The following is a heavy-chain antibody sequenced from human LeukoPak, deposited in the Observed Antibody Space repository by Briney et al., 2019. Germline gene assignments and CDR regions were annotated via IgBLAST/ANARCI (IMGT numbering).Heavy chain of an antibody. Sequence: SVKVSCKASGGTFSSYAISWVRQAPGQGLEWMGGIIPIFGTANYAQKFQGRVTITTDESTSTAYMELSSLRSEDTAVYYCARDNYAGANWFDPWGQGTLVNVSS. D-gene: IGHD1-7*01. CDR2: IIPIFGTA. CDR1: GGTFSSYA. CDR3: ARDNYAGANWFDP. V-gene: IGHV1-69*05. J-gene: IGHJ5*02.